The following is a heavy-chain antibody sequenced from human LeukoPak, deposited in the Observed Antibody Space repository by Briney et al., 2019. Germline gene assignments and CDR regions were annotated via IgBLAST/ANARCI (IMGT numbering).Heavy chain of an antibody. CDR1: GYTFTKYG. Sequence: ASVKVPCKTSGYTFTKYGISWVRQAPGQGPEWMGWISVYDGNTNYAQKLQDRLTLTTDTSTDTAHMELRSLRSDDTAVYYCVRARGDRSGYYRYWGQGILVTVSS. D-gene: IGHD3-22*01. CDR3: VRARGDRSGYYRY. CDR2: ISVYDGNT. J-gene: IGHJ4*02. V-gene: IGHV1-18*01.